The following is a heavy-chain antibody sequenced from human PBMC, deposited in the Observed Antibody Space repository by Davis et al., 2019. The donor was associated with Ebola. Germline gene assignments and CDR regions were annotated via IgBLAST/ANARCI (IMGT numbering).Heavy chain of an antibody. V-gene: IGHV3-21*04. CDR2: ISSSSSYI. CDR1: GFTFSSYS. CDR3: ARVTLWWDDDSGGPTTYYFDF. Sequence: GESLKISCAASGFTFSSYSMNWVRQAPGKGLEWVSSISSSSSYIYYADSVKGRFTISRDNAKNSLYLQMNNLRAEDTATYYCARVTLWWDDDSGGPTTYYFDFWGQGALVTVSS. J-gene: IGHJ4*02. D-gene: IGHD3-22*01.